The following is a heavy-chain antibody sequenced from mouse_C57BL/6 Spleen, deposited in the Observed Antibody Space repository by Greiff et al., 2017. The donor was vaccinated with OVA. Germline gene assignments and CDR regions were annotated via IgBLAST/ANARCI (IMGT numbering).Heavy chain of an antibody. J-gene: IGHJ4*01. D-gene: IGHD2-3*01. V-gene: IGHV5-4*01. CDR2: ISDGGSYT. CDR1: GFTFSSYA. CDR3: ARDLLDGYYFYYAMDY. Sequence: EVMVVESGGGLVKPGGSLKLSCAASGFTFSSYAMSWVRQTPEKRLEWVATISDGGSYTYYPANVQGRFTISRDNAKNNLYLQMSHLKSEDTAMYYCARDLLDGYYFYYAMDYWGQGTSVTVSS.